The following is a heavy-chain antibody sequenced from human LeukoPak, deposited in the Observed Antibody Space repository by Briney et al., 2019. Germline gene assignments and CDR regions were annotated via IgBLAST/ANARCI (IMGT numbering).Heavy chain of an antibody. CDR2: INHSGST. V-gene: IGHV4-34*01. CDR3: ARLPMIRGVTEYYFDY. J-gene: IGHJ4*02. Sequence: SETLSLTCAVYGGSFSGCYWSWIRQAPGKGLEWIGEINHSGSTNYNPSFKSRVTISVDTSKNQFSLDLYFVTAADTAVYYCARLPMIRGVTEYYFDYWGQGSLVTVSS. CDR1: GGSFSGCY. D-gene: IGHD3-10*01.